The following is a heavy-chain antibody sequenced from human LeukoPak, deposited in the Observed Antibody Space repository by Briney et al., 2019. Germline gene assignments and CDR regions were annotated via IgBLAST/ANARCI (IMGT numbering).Heavy chain of an antibody. D-gene: IGHD3-22*01. CDR1: GGSFSGYF. Sequence: PSETLSLTCAVYGGSFSGYFWSWIRQPPGKGLEWIGEINHSGSTNHNPSLKSRVTISVDTAKNQFSLKLSSVAAADTAVYYRARRSKDSSGYYHFDYWGQGTLVTVSS. V-gene: IGHV4-34*01. CDR3: ARRSKDSSGYYHFDY. CDR2: INHSGST. J-gene: IGHJ4*02.